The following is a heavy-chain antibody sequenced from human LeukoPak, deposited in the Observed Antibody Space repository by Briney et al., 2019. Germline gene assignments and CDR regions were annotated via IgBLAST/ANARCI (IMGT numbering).Heavy chain of an antibody. V-gene: IGHV1-2*02. CDR2: INPNSGGT. CDR1: GYTFTGYY. J-gene: IGHJ5*02. CDR3: ARDLIFGVVSGGNWFDP. Sequence: ASVKVSCKASGYTFTGYYMHWVRQAPGQGLEWMGWINPNSGGTNYAQKFQGRVTMTRDTSISTAYMELSRLRSGDTAVYYCARDLIFGVVSGGNWFDPWGQGTLVTVSS. D-gene: IGHD3-3*01.